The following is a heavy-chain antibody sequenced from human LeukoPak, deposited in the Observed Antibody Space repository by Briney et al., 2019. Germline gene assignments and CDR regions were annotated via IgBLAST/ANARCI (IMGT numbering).Heavy chain of an antibody. D-gene: IGHD5-24*01. CDR3: AKSLGRWLPYGMDV. Sequence: GASLRLSCAASGFTFSSYAMSWVRQAPGKGLEWVSAISGSGGSTYYADSVKDRFTISRGNSKNTLYLQMNSLRAEDTAVYYCAKSLGRWLPYGMDVWGQGTTVTVSS. J-gene: IGHJ6*02. CDR2: ISGSGGST. CDR1: GFTFSSYA. V-gene: IGHV3-23*01.